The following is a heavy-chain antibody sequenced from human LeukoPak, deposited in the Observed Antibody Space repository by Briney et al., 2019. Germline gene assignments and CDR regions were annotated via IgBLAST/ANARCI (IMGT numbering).Heavy chain of an antibody. V-gene: IGHV1-69*05. CDR2: IIPIFGTA. CDR1: GGTFSSYA. D-gene: IGHD3-16*02. CDR3: ARLTVWGSYRYDP. Sequence: GASVKVSCKASGGTFSSYAISWVRQAPGQGLEWMGRIIPIFGTANYAQKFQGRVTITTDESTSTAYMELSSLRSEDTAVEYCARLTVWGSYRYDPWGQGTLVTVSS. J-gene: IGHJ5*02.